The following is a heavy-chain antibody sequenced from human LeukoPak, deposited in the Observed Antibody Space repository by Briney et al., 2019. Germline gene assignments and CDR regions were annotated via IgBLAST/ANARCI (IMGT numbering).Heavy chain of an antibody. V-gene: IGHV3-21*01. D-gene: IGHD2-2*01. J-gene: IGHJ6*02. CDR1: GFTFSSYS. CDR3: ARDQYQYYYGMDV. CDR2: ISSSSSYI. Sequence: GGSLRLSCAASGFTFSSYSMNWVRQAPGKGLEWVSSISSSSSYINYADSVKGRFTISRDNAKNSLYLQMNSLRAEDTAVYYCARDQYQYYYGMDVWGQGTTVTVSS.